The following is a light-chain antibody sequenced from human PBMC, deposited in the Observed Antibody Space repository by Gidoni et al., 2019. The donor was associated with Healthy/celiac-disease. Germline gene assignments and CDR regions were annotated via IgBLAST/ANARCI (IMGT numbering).Light chain of an antibody. CDR2: AAS. J-gene: IGKJ4*01. Sequence: IQMTQSPSSLSASVGDRVTITCRASQSISSYLNWYQQKPGKAPKLLIYAASSLQSGVPSRFSGSGSGTDFTLTISSLQPEDFATYYCQQSYSTPPTFGGXTKVESK. CDR3: QQSYSTPPT. V-gene: IGKV1-39*01. CDR1: QSISSY.